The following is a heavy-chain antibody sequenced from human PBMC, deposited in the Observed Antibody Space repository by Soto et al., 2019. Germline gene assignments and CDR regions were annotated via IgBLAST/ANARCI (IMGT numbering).Heavy chain of an antibody. CDR3: ARDSTRITIFGVDSYGMDV. D-gene: IGHD3-3*01. CDR1: GFTFSSYW. J-gene: IGHJ6*02. Sequence: GGSLRLSCAASGFTFSSYWMHWVRQAPGKGLVWVSRINSDGSSTSYADSVKGRFTISRDNAKNTLYLQMNSLRAEDTAVYYCARDSTRITIFGVDSYGMDVWGQGTTVTVSS. CDR2: INSDGSST. V-gene: IGHV3-74*01.